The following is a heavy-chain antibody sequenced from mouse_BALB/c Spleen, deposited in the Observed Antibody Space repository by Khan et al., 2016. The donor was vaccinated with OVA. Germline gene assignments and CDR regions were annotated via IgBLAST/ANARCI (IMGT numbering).Heavy chain of an antibody. CDR1: GYTFTDYV. J-gene: IGHJ3*01. D-gene: IGHD1-1*02. CDR3: ASAGWGVCAY. V-gene: IGHV1-77*01. Sequence: QVQLKQSGPELVKPGASVKMSCKASGYTFTDYVMNWVKQRNGQGLEWIGQIYPGGDTTYYNEKFKGKATLTADRSSSTAYMQLSNLTSEDSAVYLCASAGWGVCAYWGQGTLVTVSA. CDR2: IYPGGDTT.